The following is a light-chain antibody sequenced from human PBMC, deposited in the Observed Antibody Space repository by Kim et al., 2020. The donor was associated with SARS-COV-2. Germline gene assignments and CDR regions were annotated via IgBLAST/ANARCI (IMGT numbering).Light chain of an antibody. V-gene: IGLV2-14*04. Sequence: GQSSTISCTGSDIGDFDYASWYQQHPGRAPKLLICDVTKRPSGVSHRFSGSKSGNTAHLTISGLQTEDEADYYCSSYTAGTTLRVFGTGTKVTVL. CDR2: DVT. CDR3: SSYTAGTTLRV. J-gene: IGLJ1*01. CDR1: DIGDFDY.